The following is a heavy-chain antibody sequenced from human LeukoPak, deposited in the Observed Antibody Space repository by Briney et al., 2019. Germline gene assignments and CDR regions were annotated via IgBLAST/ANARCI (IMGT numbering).Heavy chain of an antibody. CDR2: IYYSGST. D-gene: IGHD3-22*01. CDR3: ARVAYDSSGYYADY. V-gene: IGHV4-39*07. CDR1: GGSISSSSYY. Sequence: PSETLSLTCTVSGGSISSSSYYWGWIRQPPGKGLEWIGSIYYSGSTYYNPSLKSRVTISVDTSKNQFSLTLSSVTAADTAVYYCARVAYDSSGYYADYWGHGTLVTVSS. J-gene: IGHJ4*01.